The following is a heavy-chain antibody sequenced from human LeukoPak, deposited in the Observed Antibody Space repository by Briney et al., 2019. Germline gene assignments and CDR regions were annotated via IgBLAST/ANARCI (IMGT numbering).Heavy chain of an antibody. Sequence: ASVKVSCKASGGTFSSYAISWVRQAPGQGLEWMGGIIPIFGTASYAQKFQGRVTMTRNTSISTAYMELSSLRSEDTAVYYCARIDSSGTDPWGQGTLVTVSS. CDR2: IIPIFGTA. D-gene: IGHD3-22*01. CDR1: GGTFSSYA. J-gene: IGHJ5*02. CDR3: ARIDSSGTDP. V-gene: IGHV1-69*05.